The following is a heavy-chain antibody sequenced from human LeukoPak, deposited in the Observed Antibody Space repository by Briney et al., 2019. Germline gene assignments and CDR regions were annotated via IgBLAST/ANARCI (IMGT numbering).Heavy chain of an antibody. CDR2: ISASGDVT. Sequence: GGSLRLSCAASGFSFSAYPMGWVRQAPGKGLQWLSGISASGDVTFHADRVKGRFAISGDNSKNTLYLQMTGLRAGDTAEYYCTRDQRKYCSRTTCFVFDIWGQGTVVSVSS. J-gene: IGHJ3*02. V-gene: IGHV3-23*01. CDR1: GFSFSAYP. CDR3: TRDQRKYCSRTTCFVFDI. D-gene: IGHD2-2*01.